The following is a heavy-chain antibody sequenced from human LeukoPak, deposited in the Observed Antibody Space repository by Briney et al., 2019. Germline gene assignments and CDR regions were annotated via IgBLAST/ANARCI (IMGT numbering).Heavy chain of an antibody. CDR2: ISGSGGST. D-gene: IGHD1-14*01. Sequence: GGSLRLSCAASGFTFSSYAMSWVRQAPGKGLEWVSAISGSGGSTYYADSVKGRFTISRDNSKNTLHLQMNSLRAEDTAVYYCARLRFGSGYYYYGMDVWGQGTTVTVSS. J-gene: IGHJ6*02. CDR1: GFTFSSYA. CDR3: ARLRFGSGYYYYGMDV. V-gene: IGHV3-23*01.